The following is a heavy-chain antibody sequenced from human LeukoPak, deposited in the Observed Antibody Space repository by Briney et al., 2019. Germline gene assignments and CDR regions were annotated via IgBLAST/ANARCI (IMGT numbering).Heavy chain of an antibody. J-gene: IGHJ4*02. D-gene: IGHD6-13*01. CDR3: VSGYSRSWYSFPDY. Sequence: GASLRLSCSASGFTFSNYAMHWGRQAPGKGLEYVSAISSDGGNTYYADSEKGGFTIARDNSKSTLYLQMSRLRAEDTAVYYCVSGYSRSWYSFPDYWGQGALVTVSS. CDR2: ISSDGGNT. CDR1: GFTFSNYA. V-gene: IGHV3-64D*06.